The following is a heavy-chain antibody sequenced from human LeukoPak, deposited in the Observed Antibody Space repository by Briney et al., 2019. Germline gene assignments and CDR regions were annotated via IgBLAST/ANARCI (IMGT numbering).Heavy chain of an antibody. CDR3: ARHGGGVLYYFDY. J-gene: IGHJ4*02. Sequence: SETLSLTCTVSGGSISSSSYYWGWIRQPPGKGLEWIGSNYYTGNTYYNPSLRSRVTISVDTPKNQFSLKLSSVTAADAAVYFCARHGGGVLYYFDYWGQGTLVTVSS. CDR1: GGSISSSSYY. CDR2: NYYTGNT. V-gene: IGHV4-39*01. D-gene: IGHD3-16*01.